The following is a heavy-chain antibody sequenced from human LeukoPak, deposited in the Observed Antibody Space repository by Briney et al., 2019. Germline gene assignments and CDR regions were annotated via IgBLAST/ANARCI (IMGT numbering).Heavy chain of an antibody. CDR2: IIPIFGTS. CDR1: GGTFSSYV. V-gene: IGHV1-69*01. CDR3: ARQLAVTTFDY. J-gene: IGHJ4*02. D-gene: IGHD4-17*01. Sequence: ASVTVSCMASGGTFSSYVISWVRQPPGRGLEWMGGIIPIFGTSNYAQKFHGRPTLTADESTSTAYTELSSLRSEDTAVYYFARQLAVTTFDYWGQGTLVTVSS.